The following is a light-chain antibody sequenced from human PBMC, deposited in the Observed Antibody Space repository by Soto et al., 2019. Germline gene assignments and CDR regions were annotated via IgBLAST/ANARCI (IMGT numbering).Light chain of an antibody. V-gene: IGLV2-14*01. J-gene: IGLJ2*01. CDR2: EVS. CDR1: SSYVGGYNY. CDR3: SSYTSSSTVV. Sequence: QSALTQPASVSGSPGQSITISCTGTSSYVGGYNYVSWYQQHPGKAPKLMIYEVSKRPSGVSNRFSGSKSGNTASLTISGLQAEDEGDYYCSSYTSSSTVVFGGGTQLTVL.